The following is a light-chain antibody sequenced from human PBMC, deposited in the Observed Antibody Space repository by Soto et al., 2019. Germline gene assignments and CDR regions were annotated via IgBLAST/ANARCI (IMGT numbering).Light chain of an antibody. CDR1: ALPKKY. CDR2: KDS. CDR3: QSTDSSGTYVV. Sequence: SYELTQPPSVSVSPGQTARIICSGDALPKKYAYWYQQKSGQAPVLVIYKDSERPSGIPERFSGFSSGTTVTLTISGVQAEDEADYYCQSTDSSGTYVVFGGGTKVTVL. V-gene: IGLV3-25*03. J-gene: IGLJ2*01.